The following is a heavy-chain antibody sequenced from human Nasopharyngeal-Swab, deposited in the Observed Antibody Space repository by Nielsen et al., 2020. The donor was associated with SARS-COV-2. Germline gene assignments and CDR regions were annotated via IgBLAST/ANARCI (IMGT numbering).Heavy chain of an antibody. Sequence: RQAPGKGLEWIGSIYYSGSTYYTPSLKSRVTISVDTSKNQFSLKLRSVTAADTAVYYCARHGRPYSSSWYSNTGQSIDYWGQGTLVTVSS. D-gene: IGHD6-13*01. V-gene: IGHV4-39*01. CDR3: ARHGRPYSSSWYSNTGQSIDY. J-gene: IGHJ4*02. CDR2: IYYSGST.